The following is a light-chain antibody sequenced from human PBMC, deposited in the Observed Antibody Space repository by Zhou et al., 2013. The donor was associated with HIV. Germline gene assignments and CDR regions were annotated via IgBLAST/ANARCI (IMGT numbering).Light chain of an antibody. J-gene: IGKJ5*01. CDR2: GAS. V-gene: IGKV3-20*01. CDR1: QSVSSSY. CDR3: QQYGSSPT. Sequence: EIVLTQSPGTLSLSPGERVTLSCRASQSVSSSYLAWYQQKPGQAPRLLIYGASSRATGIPDTFSGSGSGTDFTLTISRLEPEDFAVYYCQQYGSSPTFGQGTRLEIK.